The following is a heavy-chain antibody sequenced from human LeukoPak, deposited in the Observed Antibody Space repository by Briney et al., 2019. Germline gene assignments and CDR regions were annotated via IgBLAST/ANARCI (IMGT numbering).Heavy chain of an antibody. CDR3: ARGGVPAAVGYWFDP. V-gene: IGHV1-2*06. D-gene: IGHD2-2*01. CDR2: INPNSGGT. J-gene: IGHJ5*02. Sequence: ASVKVSCKASGYTFTGYYMHWVRQAPGQGLEWMGRINPNSGGTNYAQKFQGRVTITADKSTSTAYMELSSLRSEDTAVYYCARGGVPAAVGYWFDPWGQGTLVTVSS. CDR1: GYTFTGYY.